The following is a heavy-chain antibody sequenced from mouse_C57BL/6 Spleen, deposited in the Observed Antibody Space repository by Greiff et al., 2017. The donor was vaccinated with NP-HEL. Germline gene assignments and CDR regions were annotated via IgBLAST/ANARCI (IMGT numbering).Heavy chain of an antibody. CDR3: ARRGYGNYESAMDY. V-gene: IGHV1-69*01. Sequence: QVQLQQPGAELVMPGASVKLSCKASGYTFTSYWMHWVKQRPGQGLEWIGEIDPSDSYTNYNEKFKSKATLTVDKSSSTAYMQLSSLTSEDSAVYYCARRGYGNYESAMDYWGQGTSVTVSS. CDR2: IDPSDSYT. J-gene: IGHJ4*01. CDR1: GYTFTSYW. D-gene: IGHD2-10*02.